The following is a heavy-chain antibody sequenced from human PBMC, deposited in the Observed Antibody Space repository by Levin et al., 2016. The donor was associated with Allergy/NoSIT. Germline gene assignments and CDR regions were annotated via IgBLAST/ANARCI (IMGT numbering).Heavy chain of an antibody. Sequence: SETLSLTCTVSGSSSGYTYWSWIRQPPGRGLEWIGLIYNTGITKYSPSLKSRVSMSLDTSKNQFSLRLSSVTAADTAVYFCARAPPGGFGTSWYYFDFWGQGTLVTVSS. CDR2: IYNTGIT. CDR1: GSSSGYTY. D-gene: IGHD6-13*01. J-gene: IGHJ4*02. V-gene: IGHV4-4*07. CDR3: ARAPPGGFGTSWYYFDF.